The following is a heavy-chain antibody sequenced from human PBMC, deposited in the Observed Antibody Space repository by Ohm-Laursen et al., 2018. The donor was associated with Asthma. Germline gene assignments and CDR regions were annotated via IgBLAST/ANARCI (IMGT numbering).Heavy chain of an antibody. D-gene: IGHD1-26*01. CDR1: GYTFSRYS. V-gene: IGHV3-21*01. Sequence: GSLRLSCSASGYTFSRYSIHWVRQIPGKGLEWVASISTASSFIYYADSVRGRFTTSRDNARNSVYLQMNSLRAEDTALYYRARIGPEWELPGREYSLHHWGEGTLVTVSS. CDR3: ARIGPEWELPGREYSLHH. CDR2: ISTASSFI. J-gene: IGHJ1*01.